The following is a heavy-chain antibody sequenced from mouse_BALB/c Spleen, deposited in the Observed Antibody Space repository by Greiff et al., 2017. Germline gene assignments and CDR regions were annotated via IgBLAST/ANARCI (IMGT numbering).Heavy chain of an antibody. D-gene: IGHD1-1*01. J-gene: IGHJ1*01. CDR3: ARHGSSYWYFDV. Sequence: VQLKESGGGLVKPGGSLKLSCAASGFTFSSYAMSWVRQTPEKRLEWVATISSGGSYTYYPDSVKGRFTISRDNAKNTLYLQMSSLRSEDTAMYYCARHGSSYWYFDVWGAGTTVTVSS. CDR2: ISSGGSYT. CDR1: GFTFSSYA. V-gene: IGHV5-9-3*01.